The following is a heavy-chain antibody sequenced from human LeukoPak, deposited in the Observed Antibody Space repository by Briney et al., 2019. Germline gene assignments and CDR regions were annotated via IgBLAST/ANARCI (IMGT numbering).Heavy chain of an antibody. CDR2: LYSGGTT. V-gene: IGHV3-53*01. J-gene: IGHJ2*01. CDR1: GFTVSTNY. Sequence: GGSLTLSCEASGFTVSTNYMNWVRQAPGKGLEWVSILYSGGTTYYAESVKGRFTVTRDNSKNILYLHIDNLRVEDTAVYYCARVGDHYHWYLDLWGRGAGVTASS. D-gene: IGHD3-10*01. CDR3: ARVGDHYHWYLDL.